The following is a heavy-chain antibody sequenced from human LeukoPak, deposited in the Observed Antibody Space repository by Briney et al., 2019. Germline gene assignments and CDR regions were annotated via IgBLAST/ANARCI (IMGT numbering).Heavy chain of an antibody. CDR2: ISGSGDRT. CDR3: AKTQPDHSLSLYYYYYMDV. Sequence: GGSLRLSCAASGFTFSSYGMSWVRQAPGKGLEWVSGISGSGDRTYYADSVKGRFTFSRDNSKNTLYLQMNSLRSQDTAVYYCAKTQPDHSLSLYYYYYMDVWGKGTTVTVSS. J-gene: IGHJ6*03. D-gene: IGHD4-11*01. V-gene: IGHV3-23*01. CDR1: GFTFSSYG.